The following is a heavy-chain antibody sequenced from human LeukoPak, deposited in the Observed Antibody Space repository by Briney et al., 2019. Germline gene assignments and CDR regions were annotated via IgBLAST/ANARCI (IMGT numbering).Heavy chain of an antibody. CDR1: GFYFGGYH. CDR3: ARVERRSGYHYDYSDY. J-gene: IGHJ4*02. D-gene: IGHD3-16*01. V-gene: IGHV3-21*01. CDR2: ITASSDFI. Sequence: GGSLRLSCVVSGFYFGGYHMRWFRQLPGEGRQWVASITASSDFIYYAGRVKGRFTISRDSAEDSLFLQMNSLRADDTAVYFCARVERRSGYHYDYSDYWGQGTLVTVSS.